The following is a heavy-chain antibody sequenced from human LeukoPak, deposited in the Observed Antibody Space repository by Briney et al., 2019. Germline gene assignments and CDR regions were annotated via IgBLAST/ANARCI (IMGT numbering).Heavy chain of an antibody. Sequence: ASVKVSCKASGYTFTSYGISWVRQAPGQGLEWMGWISAYNGNTNYAQKLQGRVTMTTDTSTSTAYLELRSLRSDDTAVYYCARDPLVVVAATYYYYYGMDVWGQGTTVTVSS. CDR2: ISAYNGNT. D-gene: IGHD2-15*01. CDR3: ARDPLVVVAATYYYYYGMDV. V-gene: IGHV1-18*01. J-gene: IGHJ6*02. CDR1: GYTFTSYG.